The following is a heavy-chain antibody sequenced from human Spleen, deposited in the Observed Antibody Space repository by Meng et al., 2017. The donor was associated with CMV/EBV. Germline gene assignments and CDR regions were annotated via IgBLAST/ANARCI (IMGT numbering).Heavy chain of an antibody. CDR2: IYYSGTT. CDR1: GGSISTSSYY. Sequence: SETLSLTCTVSGGSISTSSYYWGWIRQPPGKGLEWIGSIYYSGTTYYNPSLKSRVTISVDTSKNQFSLKLSSVTAADTAVYYCAAGIAVAHWGQGTLVTVSS. D-gene: IGHD6-19*01. CDR3: AAGIAVAH. J-gene: IGHJ4*02. V-gene: IGHV4-39*01.